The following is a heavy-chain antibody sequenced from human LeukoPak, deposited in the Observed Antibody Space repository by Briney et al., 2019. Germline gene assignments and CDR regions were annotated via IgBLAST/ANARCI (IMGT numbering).Heavy chain of an antibody. CDR3: ARGRFYGSETFYNGFDY. CDR1: GGSLINYY. V-gene: IGHV4-59*01. D-gene: IGHD3-10*01. Sequence: SETLSLTCNVSGGSLINYYWSWIRQPPGKGLEWIGFIYYSGSTDYNPSLKSRVTLSVDTSKNQFSLKLTSVTAADTAVYYCARGRFYGSETFYNGFDYWGQGTLVTVSS. J-gene: IGHJ4*02. CDR2: IYYSGST.